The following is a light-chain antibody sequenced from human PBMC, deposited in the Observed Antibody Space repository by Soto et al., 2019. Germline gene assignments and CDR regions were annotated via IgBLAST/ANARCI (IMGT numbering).Light chain of an antibody. J-gene: IGLJ1*01. CDR3: QSFDTSLSGSYV. CDR2: GNN. CDR1: SSNIGAGYD. Sequence: QSVLTQPPSVSGAPGQTVTISCTGSSSNIGAGYDVHWYQQLPGTGPKLLLYGNNYRPSGVPDRFSGSKSGTSASLAITGNQTEDEADYYCQSFDTSLSGSYVFGTGTKLTVL. V-gene: IGLV1-40*01.